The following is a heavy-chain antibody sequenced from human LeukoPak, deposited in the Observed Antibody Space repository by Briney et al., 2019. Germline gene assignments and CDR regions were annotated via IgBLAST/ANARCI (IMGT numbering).Heavy chain of an antibody. D-gene: IGHD3-16*01. CDR3: AKGRWGDY. V-gene: IGHV3-23*01. CDR2: IIGSGVST. J-gene: IGHJ4*02. Sequence: GGSLRLSCAASGFTFSSYVMIWVRQAPGKGLEWVSGIIGSGVSTDYADSVKGRFTISRDNSKNTLYLQMNSLRAEDTAVYYCAKGRWGDYWGLGTLVTVSS. CDR1: GFTFSSYV.